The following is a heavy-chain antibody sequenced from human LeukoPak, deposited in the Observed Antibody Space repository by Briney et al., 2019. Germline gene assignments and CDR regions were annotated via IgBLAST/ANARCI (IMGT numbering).Heavy chain of an antibody. V-gene: IGHV4-59*08. Sequence: SETLSLTCTVSGASISGYYWNWIRQPPGKGLEWIGYMYYSGSTNYNPSLKGRVTMSGDTSKNELSLKLSSVTAADTAVYYCARMNGDYGFRNYFYYGLDVWGQGTTVTVSS. CDR2: MYYSGST. CDR3: ARMNGDYGFRNYFYYGLDV. J-gene: IGHJ6*02. CDR1: GASISGYY. D-gene: IGHD4-17*01.